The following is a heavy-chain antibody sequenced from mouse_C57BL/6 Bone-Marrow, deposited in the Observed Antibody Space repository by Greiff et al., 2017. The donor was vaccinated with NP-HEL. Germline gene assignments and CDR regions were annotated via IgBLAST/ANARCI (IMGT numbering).Heavy chain of an antibody. V-gene: IGHV7-3*01. D-gene: IGHD5-1*01. J-gene: IGHJ2*01. CDR3: ARYGEYVYYCDY. CDR2: IRNKANGYTT. CDR1: GFTFTDYY. Sequence: EVQLVESGGGLVQPGGSLSLSCAASGFTFTDYYMSWVRQPPGKALEWLGFIRNKANGYTTEYSASVKGRFTISRDNSQSILYLQMNALRAEDSAAYYGARYGEYVYYCDYWGQGTTLAVSS.